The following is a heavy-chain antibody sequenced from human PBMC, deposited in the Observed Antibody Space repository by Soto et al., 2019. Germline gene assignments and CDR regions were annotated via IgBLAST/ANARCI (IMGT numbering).Heavy chain of an antibody. D-gene: IGHD3-10*01. J-gene: IGHJ3*01. CDR2: IYYSGST. CDR3: ARGDRGGFDL. CDR1: GGSISSYY. Sequence: SETLSLTCTVSGGSISSYYWSWIRQPPGKGLEWIGYIYYSGSTNYNPSLKSRVTISVDTSKNQFSLKLSSPRAEDTAIYYCARGDRGGFDLWGHGTMVTVSS. V-gene: IGHV4-59*12.